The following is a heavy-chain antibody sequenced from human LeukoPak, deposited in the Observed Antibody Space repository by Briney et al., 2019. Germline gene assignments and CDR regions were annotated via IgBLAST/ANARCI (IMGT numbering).Heavy chain of an antibody. J-gene: IGHJ4*02. CDR3: ARGIVGAAIEGFGAY. D-gene: IGHD1-26*01. Sequence: GVSLRLSCAASGFTVSSNYMIWVPQAPGEGLVGVSVIYSGGSTYYADSVKGRFTISRDNAKNSMYLQMNSLRDEDTAFYYCARGIVGAAIEGFGAYWGQGTLVAVSS. CDR2: IYSGGST. V-gene: IGHV3-53*05. CDR1: GFTVSSNY.